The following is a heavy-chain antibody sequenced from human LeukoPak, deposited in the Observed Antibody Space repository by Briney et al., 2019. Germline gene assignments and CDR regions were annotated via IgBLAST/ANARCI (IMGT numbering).Heavy chain of an antibody. Sequence: GGSLRPSCAASGFTISNYWMTWVRQAPGKGLEWVANIKGDGSEKNYVDSVRGRFTISRDNAKNSLYLQMNSLRAEDTAVYYCVKQAGVYWGQGTLVTVSS. CDR3: VKQAGVY. J-gene: IGHJ4*02. V-gene: IGHV3-7*01. CDR1: GFTISNYW. CDR2: IKGDGSEK. D-gene: IGHD6-19*01.